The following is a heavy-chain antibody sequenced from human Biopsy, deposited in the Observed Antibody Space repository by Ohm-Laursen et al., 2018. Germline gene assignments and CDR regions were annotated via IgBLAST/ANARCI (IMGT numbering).Heavy chain of an antibody. CDR1: GGSISSGGSY. CDR2: IFNSANT. Sequence: TLSLTCAVSGGSISSGGSYWSWIRQRPGKGLEWIGYIFNSANTYYNPSLKNLITISGDTSKNQFSLKLSSVTAADTAVYYCARLGSGDYFPTFFDFWGQGALVTVSP. D-gene: IGHD5-12*01. V-gene: IGHV4-31*01. CDR3: ARLGSGDYFPTFFDF. J-gene: IGHJ4*02.